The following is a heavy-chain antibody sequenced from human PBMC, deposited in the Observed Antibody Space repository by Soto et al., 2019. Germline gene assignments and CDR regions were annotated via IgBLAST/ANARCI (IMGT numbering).Heavy chain of an antibody. CDR2: INSDGSST. Sequence: PGWSLRLSCAASGFTFSSYWMHWVRQAPGKGLVWVSRINSDGSSTSYADSVKGRFTISRDNAKNTLYLQMNSLRAEDTAVYYCARDQVVTTVIYYYYGMDVWGQGTTVTVSS. D-gene: IGHD4-17*01. J-gene: IGHJ6*02. CDR1: GFTFSSYW. V-gene: IGHV3-74*01. CDR3: ARDQVVTTVIYYYYGMDV.